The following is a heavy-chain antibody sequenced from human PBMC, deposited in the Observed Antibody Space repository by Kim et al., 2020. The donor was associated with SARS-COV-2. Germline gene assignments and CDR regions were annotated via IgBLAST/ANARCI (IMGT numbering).Heavy chain of an antibody. V-gene: IGHV5-51*01. D-gene: IGHD3-16*01. Sequence: GDSDTTYSPSFQGHATISADKSISTAYLQWSSLKASDTAMYYCARRGGDYWGQGTLVTVSS. CDR3: ARRGGDY. J-gene: IGHJ4*02. CDR2: GDSDT.